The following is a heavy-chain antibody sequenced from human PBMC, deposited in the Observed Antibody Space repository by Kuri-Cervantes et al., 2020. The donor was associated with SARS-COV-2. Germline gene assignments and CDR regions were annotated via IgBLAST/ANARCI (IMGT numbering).Heavy chain of an antibody. CDR1: GGSLSGSF. Sequence: GSLRLSCAVYGGSLSGSFWSWIRQSPGKGLEWIGEVNHNGGANYNPSLRSRVTISVDTSKTQFSLKLSSVTAADTAVYYCARDLRLGNSLDYWGQGTLVTVSS. CDR2: VNHNGGA. D-gene: IGHD6-19*01. J-gene: IGHJ4*02. CDR3: ARDLRLGNSLDY. V-gene: IGHV4-34*01.